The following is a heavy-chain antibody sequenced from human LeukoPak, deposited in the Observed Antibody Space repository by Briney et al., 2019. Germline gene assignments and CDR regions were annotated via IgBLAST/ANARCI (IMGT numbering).Heavy chain of an antibody. D-gene: IGHD6-6*01. CDR1: GFTFSSYW. J-gene: IGHJ4*02. V-gene: IGHV3-7*04. CDR2: IKQDGSEK. CDR3: AGGSSSGLLDY. Sequence: GGSLRLSCAASGFTFSSYWMSWVRQAPGRGLEWVANIKQDGSEKYYVDSVKGRFTISRDNAKNSLYLQMNSLRAEDTAVYYYAGGSSSGLLDYWGQGTLVTVSS.